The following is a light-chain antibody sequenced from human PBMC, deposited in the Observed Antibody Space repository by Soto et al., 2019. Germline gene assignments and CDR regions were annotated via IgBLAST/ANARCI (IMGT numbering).Light chain of an antibody. CDR3: HHYNTFSPST. J-gene: IGKJ2*01. CDR1: QSVRDR. V-gene: IGKV1-5*03. CDR2: KAS. Sequence: DIQMTQSPSTLSASVGDRVTLTCRASQSVRDRLAWYQQKPGKAPKVLIYKASNLESGVPSRFSGSGSETEFTLNISRLQPDDSATYDCHHYNTFSPSTFVQGTKLEIK.